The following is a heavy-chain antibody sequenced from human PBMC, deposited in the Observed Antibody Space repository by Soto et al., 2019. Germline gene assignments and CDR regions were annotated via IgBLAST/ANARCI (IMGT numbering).Heavy chain of an antibody. CDR2: ISDTGYT. D-gene: IGHD3-3*01. CDR3: AGCPKWNSSFGWSDS. CDR1: GCSISSYY. Sequence: PSETPSLTCTVSGCSISSYYWTWIRQPPGKGLEWIGYISDTGYTKTNPSLMSRVTISMDTSKKQFSLKLNSVTTADTAVYYCAGCPKWNSSFGWSDSWAQGPRVTLAS. V-gene: IGHV4-59*08. J-gene: IGHJ5*01.